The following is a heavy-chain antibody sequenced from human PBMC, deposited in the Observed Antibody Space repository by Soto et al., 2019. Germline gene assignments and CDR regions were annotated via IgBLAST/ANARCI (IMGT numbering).Heavy chain of an antibody. CDR1: GFTFISYA. D-gene: IGHD1-7*01. V-gene: IGHV3-23*01. CDR2: ISSNDGTT. J-gene: IGHJ4*02. Sequence: PGGSLRLSCAASGFTFISYAMSWVRRAPGKGLEWVSTISSNDGTTDYADSVNGRFTISRGNSKYTLYLQMNSLRIEDTATYYCAKVKELRPTYYFDSWGQGTLVTVSS. CDR3: AKVKELRPTYYFDS.